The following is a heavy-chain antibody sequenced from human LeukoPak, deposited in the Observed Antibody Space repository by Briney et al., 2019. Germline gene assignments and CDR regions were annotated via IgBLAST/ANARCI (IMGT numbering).Heavy chain of an antibody. D-gene: IGHD3-10*01. CDR1: GGSISSSRYY. Sequence: PSETLSLTCTVSGGSISSSRYYWGWIRQPPGKGLEWIGSIYYSGSTYYNPSLKSRVTISVDTSKNQFSLKLSSVTAADTAVYYCARLVLLWFGELLYYFDYWGQGTLVTVSS. V-gene: IGHV4-39*01. CDR2: IYYSGST. J-gene: IGHJ4*02. CDR3: ARLVLLWFGELLYYFDY.